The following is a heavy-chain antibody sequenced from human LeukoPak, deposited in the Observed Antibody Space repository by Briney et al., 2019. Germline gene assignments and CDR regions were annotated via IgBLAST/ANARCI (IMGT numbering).Heavy chain of an antibody. V-gene: IGHV3-7*03. CDR2: IKQDGSEK. CDR3: SRSEINDYIKY. CDR1: GFTFSSYG. D-gene: IGHD3-16*01. Sequence: GGSLRLSCAASGFTFSSYGMHWVRQAPGKGLEWVANIKQDGSEKNYVDSVKGRFTISRDNAKNSLYLQMNSLRAEDTAVYYCSRSEINDYIKYWGQGILVTVSS. J-gene: IGHJ4*02.